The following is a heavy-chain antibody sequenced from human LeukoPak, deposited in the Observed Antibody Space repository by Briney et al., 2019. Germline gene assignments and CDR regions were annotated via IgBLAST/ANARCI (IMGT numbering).Heavy chain of an antibody. CDR2: ISAYNGNT. CDR1: GYTFTSYG. Sequence: ASVKVSCKASGYTFTSYGISWVRQAPGQGLEWMGWISAYNGNTNYAQKLQGRVTMTTDTSTSTAYMELRSLRSDDTAVYYCASWDYYGSGSYYNYYYYGMDVWGQGTTVTVSS. D-gene: IGHD3-10*01. V-gene: IGHV1-18*01. CDR3: ASWDYYGSGSYYNYYYYGMDV. J-gene: IGHJ6*02.